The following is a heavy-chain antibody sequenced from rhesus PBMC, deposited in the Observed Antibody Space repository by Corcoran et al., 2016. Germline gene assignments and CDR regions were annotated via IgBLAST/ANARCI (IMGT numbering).Heavy chain of an antibody. J-gene: IGHJ4*01. Sequence: EVPLVQSGAEVKKPVASVKVSCKVSVYTFTDLSMHWVRQAPVKGLEWKGGVDPVDEEIIHAEKCQGRDTMTEDTSTDTAYMELSSLRAEDTAVYYCARAYSSWSGYVDYWGQGVLVTVSS. D-gene: IGHD6-13*01. CDR1: VYTFTDLS. CDR2: VDPVDEEI. V-gene: IGHV1-156*01. CDR3: ARAYSSWSGYVDY.